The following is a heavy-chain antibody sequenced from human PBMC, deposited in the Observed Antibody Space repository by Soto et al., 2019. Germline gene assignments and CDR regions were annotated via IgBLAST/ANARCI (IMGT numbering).Heavy chain of an antibody. V-gene: IGHV3-33*01. CDR1: GFTFSSYG. D-gene: IGHD3-9*01. Sequence: GGSLRLSCAASGFTFSSYGMHLVRQAPGKGLEWVAVIWYDGSNKYYADSVKGRFTISRDNSKNTLYLQMNSLRAEDTAVYYCARDPENYDILTGYYTPRYYFDYWGQGTLVTVSS. J-gene: IGHJ4*02. CDR3: ARDPENYDILTGYYTPRYYFDY. CDR2: IWYDGSNK.